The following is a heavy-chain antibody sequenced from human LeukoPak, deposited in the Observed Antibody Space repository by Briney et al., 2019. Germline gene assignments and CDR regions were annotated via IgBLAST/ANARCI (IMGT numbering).Heavy chain of an antibody. CDR3: ARDSADILTGYYNGWFDP. D-gene: IGHD3-9*01. J-gene: IGHJ5*02. CDR2: INHSGST. V-gene: IGHV4-34*01. CDR1: GGSFSGYY. Sequence: PSETLSLTCAVYGGSFSGYYWSWLRQPPGKGLEWIGEINHSGSTNYNPSLKSRVTISVDTSKNQFSLKLSSVTAADTAVYYCARDSADILTGYYNGWFDPWGQGTLVTVSS.